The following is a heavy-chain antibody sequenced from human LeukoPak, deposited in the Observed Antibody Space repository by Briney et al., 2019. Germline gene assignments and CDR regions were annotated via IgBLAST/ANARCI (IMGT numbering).Heavy chain of an antibody. D-gene: IGHD6-19*01. CDR2: IYTGETT. J-gene: IGHJ4*02. V-gene: IGHV3-66*01. Sequence: GGSLRLSCAASGFTVSSKYMSWVRQAPGKGLEWVSVIYTGETTYYADSVKGRFTISRDNSKNTLYLQMDGLRVEDTAVYYCAKVGAVAAVENWGQGTLVTVSS. CDR1: GFTVSSKY. CDR3: AKVGAVAAVEN.